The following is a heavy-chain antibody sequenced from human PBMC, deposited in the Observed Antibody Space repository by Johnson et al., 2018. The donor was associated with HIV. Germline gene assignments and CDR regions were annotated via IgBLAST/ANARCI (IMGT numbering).Heavy chain of an antibody. CDR3: ARDQCGGDCYNAFDI. Sequence: QVQLVESGGGLVQPGGSLRLSCAASGFTFSSYGMHWVRQAPGKGLEWVAFIRYDGRNKYYADSVKGRFTISRDNSKNALYLQMNSLRAEATAVYYCARDQCGGDCYNAFDIWGQGTMVTVSS. J-gene: IGHJ3*02. CDR2: IRYDGRNK. CDR1: GFTFSSYG. V-gene: IGHV3-30*02. D-gene: IGHD2-21*01.